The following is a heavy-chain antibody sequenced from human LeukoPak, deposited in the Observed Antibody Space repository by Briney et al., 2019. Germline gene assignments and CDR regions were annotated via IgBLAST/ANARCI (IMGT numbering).Heavy chain of an antibody. Sequence: GGSLRLYCAASGFTVNSNYMSWLRQAPGKGLEWVTVIYSGGSTYYADSVRGRFTISRDNSKNTLYLQMNSLRAEDTAVYYCARDRDTMVRGVAAGYYYGMDVWGQGTTVTVSS. CDR1: GFTVNSNY. V-gene: IGHV3-66*02. J-gene: IGHJ6*02. CDR2: IYSGGST. D-gene: IGHD3-10*01. CDR3: ARDRDTMVRGVAAGYYYGMDV.